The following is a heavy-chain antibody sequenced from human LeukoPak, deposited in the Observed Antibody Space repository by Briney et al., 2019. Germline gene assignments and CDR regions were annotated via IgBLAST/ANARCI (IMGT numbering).Heavy chain of an antibody. CDR3: AKDLTLEASSCYSDL. CDR1: GVTLSSYA. J-gene: IGHJ2*01. Sequence: GGSLRLSCAASGVTLSSYAMSWARQASGKGLEWVSGISSSGSGGNTYYADSVKGRFTISRDSSKNTLFLHMNTLRAEDTAIYYCAKDLTLEASSCYSDLWAVGTLLTVSS. D-gene: IGHD3-3*01. V-gene: IGHV3-23*01. CDR2: ISSSGSGGNT.